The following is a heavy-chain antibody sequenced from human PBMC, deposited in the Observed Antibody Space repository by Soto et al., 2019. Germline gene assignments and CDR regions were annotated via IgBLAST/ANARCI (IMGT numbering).Heavy chain of an antibody. CDR1: GFTVSSNY. D-gene: IGHD5-12*01. CDR2: IYSDGST. V-gene: IGHV3-66*01. J-gene: IGHJ6*03. Sequence: EVQLVESGGGLVQPGGSLRLSCAASGFTVSSNYMSWVRQAPGEGLEWVSVIYSDGSTYYAESGRGRITISRDSSKNSLHLQMHSLRVEDTAVYYCARGRVPTIWHYYPMDVWGKGTTVTVSS. CDR3: ARGRVPTIWHYYPMDV.